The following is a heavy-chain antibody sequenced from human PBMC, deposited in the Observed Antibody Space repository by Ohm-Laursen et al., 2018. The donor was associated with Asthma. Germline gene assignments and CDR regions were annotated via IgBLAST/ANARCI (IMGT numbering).Heavy chain of an antibody. D-gene: IGHD5-18*01. CDR1: GGSISSGGYS. CDR3: ARVDTAMGLLDY. V-gene: IGHV4-30-2*01. J-gene: IGHJ4*02. CDR2: IYHSGST. Sequence: TLSLTCVVSGGSISSGGYSWSWIRQPPGKGLEWIGYIYHSGSTYYNPSLKSRVTISVDRSKNQFSLKLSSVTAADTAVYYCARVDTAMGLLDYWGQGTLVTVSS.